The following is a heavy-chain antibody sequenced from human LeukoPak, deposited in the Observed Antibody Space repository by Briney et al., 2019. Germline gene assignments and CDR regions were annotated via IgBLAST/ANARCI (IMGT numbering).Heavy chain of an antibody. D-gene: IGHD5-12*01. CDR2: MDQHGSQT. J-gene: IGHJ3*02. V-gene: IGHV3-7*01. CDR3: ARGHSGYDFALDI. CDR1: GFTFSSYW. Sequence: GGSLRLSCAASGFTFSSYWMSWVRQAPGQGLEWVAKMDQHGSQTHYADSVKARFTISRDNSKSSVYLQMNSLRAEDTAVYYCARGHSGYDFALDIWGQGTMVTVSS.